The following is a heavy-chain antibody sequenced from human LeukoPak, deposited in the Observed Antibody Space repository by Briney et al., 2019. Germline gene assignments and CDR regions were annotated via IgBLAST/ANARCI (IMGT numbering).Heavy chain of an antibody. V-gene: IGHV4-38-2*02. CDR2: IYHSGST. CDR1: GYSISSGYY. CDR3: ARGDIVVDPYAFDI. Sequence: TSETLSLTCTVSGYSISSGYYWGWIRQPPGKGLEWIGSIYHSGSTYYNPSLKSRVTISVDTSKNQFSLKLSSVTAADTAVYYCARGDIVVDPYAFDIWGQGTMVTVPS. D-gene: IGHD2-2*01. J-gene: IGHJ3*02.